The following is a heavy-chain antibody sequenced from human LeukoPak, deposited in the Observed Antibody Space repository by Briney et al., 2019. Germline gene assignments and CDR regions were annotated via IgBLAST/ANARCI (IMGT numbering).Heavy chain of an antibody. V-gene: IGHV4-39*01. Sequence: PSETLSLTCTVSGGSISSSSYYWGWIRQPPGKGLEWIGSTYYSGSTYYNPSLKSRVTISVDTSKNQFSLKLSSVTAADTAVYYCARRCSSTSCYSSYYYYGMDVWGQGTTVTVSS. CDR3: ARRCSSTSCYSSYYYYGMDV. J-gene: IGHJ6*02. D-gene: IGHD2-2*01. CDR2: TYYSGST. CDR1: GGSISSSSYY.